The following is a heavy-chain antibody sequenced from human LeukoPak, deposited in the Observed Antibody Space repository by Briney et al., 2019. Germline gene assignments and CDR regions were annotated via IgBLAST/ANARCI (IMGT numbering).Heavy chain of an antibody. D-gene: IGHD4-23*01. Sequence: PGGSLRLSCAASGFNFSKYEMIWVRQAPGKGLECISYIGSSGGTIYNADSVKGRFTISRDNAKNSLYLQMNSLRAEDTAVYYCAREGRWELDYWGQGTLVTVSS. CDR2: IGSSGGTI. CDR3: AREGRWELDY. CDR1: GFNFSKYE. J-gene: IGHJ4*02. V-gene: IGHV3-48*03.